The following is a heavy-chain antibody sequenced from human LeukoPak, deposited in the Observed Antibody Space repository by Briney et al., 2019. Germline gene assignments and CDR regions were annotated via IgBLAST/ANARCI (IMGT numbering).Heavy chain of an antibody. CDR2: IRYDGSNK. J-gene: IGHJ4*02. V-gene: IGHV3-30*02. Sequence: GGSLRLSCAASGFTFSSYGIHWVRQAPGKGLEWVAFIRYDGSNKYYADSVKGRFTISRDNSKNTLYLQMNSLRAEDTAVYYCAKGRYYDILTGPTPFDYWGQGTLVTVSS. CDR1: GFTFSSYG. CDR3: AKGRYYDILTGPTPFDY. D-gene: IGHD3-9*01.